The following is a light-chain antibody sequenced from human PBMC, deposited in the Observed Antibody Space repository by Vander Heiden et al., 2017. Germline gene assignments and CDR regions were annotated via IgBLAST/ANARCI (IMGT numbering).Light chain of an antibody. CDR3: QVWDNGSVV. CDR1: NIGSKN. V-gene: IGLV3-9*01. Sequence: SYDLTQALSVSVALGQTARITCGGKNIGSKNVHCDQQKPGQAPALVIYRDNNLPSGIPERLSGSNSGNTATLTIISAQVGDEADYFCQVWDNGSVVFGGGTKLTVL. J-gene: IGLJ3*02. CDR2: RDN.